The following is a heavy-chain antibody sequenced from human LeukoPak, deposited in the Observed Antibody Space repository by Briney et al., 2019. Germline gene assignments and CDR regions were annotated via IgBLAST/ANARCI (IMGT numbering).Heavy chain of an antibody. Sequence: PSETLSLTCSVSGGSTSSSSDNWGWIRQPPGKGLEWIGSIYYTGITYYNPSLMSRVTMSVDTSKNQFSLRLTSVTAADTAMYYCARQGRATVVMYMDDWGKGTTVTVSS. CDR2: IYYTGIT. J-gene: IGHJ6*03. V-gene: IGHV4-39*01. D-gene: IGHD4-23*01. CDR1: GGSTSSSSDN. CDR3: ARQGRATVVMYMDD.